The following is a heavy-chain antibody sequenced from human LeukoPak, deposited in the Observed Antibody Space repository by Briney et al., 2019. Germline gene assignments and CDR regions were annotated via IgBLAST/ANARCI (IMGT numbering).Heavy chain of an antibody. CDR2: IYYSGST. V-gene: IGHV4-59*01. D-gene: IGHD6-13*01. CDR3: ARGVTIAAAVEFDY. Sequence: SETLSLTCTVSGGSISSYYWGWIRQPPGKGLEWIGYIYYSGSTNYNPSLKSRVTISVDTSKNQFSLKLSSVTAADTAVYYCARGVTIAAAVEFDYWGQGTLVTVSS. J-gene: IGHJ4*02. CDR1: GGSISSYY.